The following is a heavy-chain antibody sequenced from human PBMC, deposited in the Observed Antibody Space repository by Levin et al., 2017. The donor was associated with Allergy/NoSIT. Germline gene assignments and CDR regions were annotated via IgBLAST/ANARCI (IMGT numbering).Heavy chain of an antibody. V-gene: IGHV4-59*08. D-gene: IGHD4-17*01. CDR1: GGSISSYY. J-gene: IGHJ4*02. Sequence: SETLSLTCTVSGGSISSYYWSWIRQPPGKGLEWIGYIYYSGSTNYNPSLKSRVTISVDTSKNQFSLKLSSVTAADTAVYYCARRRNANGDYEYFDYWGQGTLVTVSS. CDR3: ARRRNANGDYEYFDY. CDR2: IYYSGST.